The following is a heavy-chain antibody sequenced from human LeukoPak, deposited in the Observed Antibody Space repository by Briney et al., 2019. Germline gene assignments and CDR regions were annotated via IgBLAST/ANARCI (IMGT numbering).Heavy chain of an antibody. CDR1: VFTFSSYG. CDR2: IWFDGSNE. V-gene: IGHV3-33*01. CDR3: ARATFHYDTSGRYYYNYGMDV. D-gene: IGHD3-22*01. J-gene: IGHJ6*02. Sequence: PGGSLRLSCAASVFTFSSYGMHWVRQAPGKGLEWVAVIWFDGSNEYYADSVKGRFTISRDNSKNTLYLQMNSLRAEDTAVYYCARATFHYDTSGRYYYNYGMDVWGQGTTVTVS.